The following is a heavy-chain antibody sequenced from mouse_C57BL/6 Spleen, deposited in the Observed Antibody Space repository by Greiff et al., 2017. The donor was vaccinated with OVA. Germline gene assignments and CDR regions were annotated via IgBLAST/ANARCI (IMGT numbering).Heavy chain of an antibody. Sequence: QVQLKQPGAELVKPGASVKMSCKASGYTFTSYWITWVKQRPGQGLEWIGDIYPGSGSTNYNEKFKSKATLSVDTSSSTAYMQLSSLTSEDSAVYYCARGGLITTVVPYWYFDVWGTGTTVTVSS. V-gene: IGHV1-55*01. CDR2: IYPGSGST. CDR1: GYTFTSYW. D-gene: IGHD1-1*01. J-gene: IGHJ1*03. CDR3: ARGGLITTVVPYWYFDV.